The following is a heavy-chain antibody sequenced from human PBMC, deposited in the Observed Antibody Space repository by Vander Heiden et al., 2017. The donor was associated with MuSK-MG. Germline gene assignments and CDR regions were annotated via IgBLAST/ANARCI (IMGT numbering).Heavy chain of an antibody. Sequence: EVQLLESGGGLVQPGGSLRLSCAAPGFTCSSQAMGWVRQVPGKGLEWVSAISGSGGSTYYADSVKGRFTISRDNSKNTLYLQMNSLRAEDTAVYYCAKGGIAAAGYWGQGTLVTVSS. CDR3: AKGGIAAAGY. V-gene: IGHV3-23*01. CDR2: ISGSGGST. CDR1: GFTCSSQA. J-gene: IGHJ4*02. D-gene: IGHD6-13*01.